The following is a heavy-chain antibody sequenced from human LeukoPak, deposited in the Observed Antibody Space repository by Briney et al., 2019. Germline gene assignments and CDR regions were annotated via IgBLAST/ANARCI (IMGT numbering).Heavy chain of an antibody. Sequence: GGSLRLSCAASGFTFTSYGMGWVRQAPGKGLEWVSGISGGGTTTYYADSVKGRFTISRDNSKNTLSLQMNSLRAEDTAVYYRALVVAGRVNYWGQGTLVTVSS. J-gene: IGHJ4*02. CDR3: ALVVAGRVNY. V-gene: IGHV3-23*01. D-gene: IGHD6-19*01. CDR2: ISGGGTTT. CDR1: GFTFTSYG.